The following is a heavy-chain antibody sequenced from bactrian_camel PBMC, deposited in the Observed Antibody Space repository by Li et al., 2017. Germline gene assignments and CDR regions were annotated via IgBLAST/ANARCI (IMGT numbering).Heavy chain of an antibody. D-gene: IGHD2*01. V-gene: IGHV3S40*01. CDR1: GSTFESSP. CDR2: IKSDSGRT. Sequence: VQLVESGGGLVQPGGSLRLSCVASGSTFESSPLTWVRQAPGKGLEWVSTIKSDSGRTNYADDIKGRFTISVDNAENTVYLQMDDLKTEDTAMYYCANAITVGSPGVGLWGQGTQVTVS. J-gene: IGHJ4*01. CDR3: ANAITVGSPGVGL.